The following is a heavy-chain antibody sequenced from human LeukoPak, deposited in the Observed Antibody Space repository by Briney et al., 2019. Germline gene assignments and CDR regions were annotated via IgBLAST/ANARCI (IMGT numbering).Heavy chain of an antibody. CDR3: VADPDSGGWSTFDY. CDR1: GFTFSRHW. J-gene: IGHJ4*02. CDR2: IKRDGSAT. V-gene: IGHV3-74*01. Sequence: GGSLRLSCAASGFTFSRHWMHWVRQAPGKGLVWVSRIKRDGSATNYADSVKGRFTISRDNAKNTLYLQMNSLRAEDTAVYYCVADPDSGGWSTFDYWGQGTLVTVSS. D-gene: IGHD6-19*01.